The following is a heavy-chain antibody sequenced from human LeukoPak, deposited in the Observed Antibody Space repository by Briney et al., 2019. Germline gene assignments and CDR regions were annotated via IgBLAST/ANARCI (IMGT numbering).Heavy chain of an antibody. J-gene: IGHJ5*02. CDR1: GFTFSSYW. CDR3: ARVALYSSGWSP. Sequence: GGSLRLSCAASGFTFSSYWMSWVRQAPGKGLEWVAFIRYDGSNKYYADSVKGRFTISRDNSKNTLYLQMNSLRAEDTAVYYCARVALYSSGWSPWGQGTLVTVSS. V-gene: IGHV3-30*02. D-gene: IGHD6-19*01. CDR2: IRYDGSNK.